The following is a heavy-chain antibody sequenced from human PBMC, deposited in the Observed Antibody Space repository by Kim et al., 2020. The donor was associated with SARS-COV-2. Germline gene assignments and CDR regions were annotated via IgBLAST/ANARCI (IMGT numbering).Heavy chain of an antibody. D-gene: IGHD1-26*01. J-gene: IGHJ4*02. V-gene: IGHV3-49*02. CDR2: GGTT. Sequence: GGTTEYAASVKGRFTISRDDSKSIAYLQMNSLKTEDTAVYYCSGSYFDYWGQGTLVTVSS. CDR3: SGSYFDY.